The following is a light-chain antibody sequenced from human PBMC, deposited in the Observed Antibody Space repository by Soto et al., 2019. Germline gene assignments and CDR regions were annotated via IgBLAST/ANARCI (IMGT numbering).Light chain of an antibody. CDR3: GSYAGRNTFV. CDR2: EVT. Sequence: QSALTQSPSASGSPGQSVTISCIGTSSDVGGYNYVSWYQHHPGKAPKLIIYEVTKRPSGVPDRFSGSRSGTTASLTVSGLQAEDEADYYCGSYAGRNTFVFGTRTKVTVL. CDR1: SSDVGGYNY. V-gene: IGLV2-8*01. J-gene: IGLJ1*01.